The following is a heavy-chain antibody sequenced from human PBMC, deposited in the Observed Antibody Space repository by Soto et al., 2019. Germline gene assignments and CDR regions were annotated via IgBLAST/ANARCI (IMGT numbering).Heavy chain of an antibody. J-gene: IGHJ4*02. Sequence: GPAGASETLSLTCTVSGGSISSYYWSWIRQPPGKGLEWIGYIYYSGSTNYNPSLKSRVTISVDTSKNQFSLKLSSVTAADTAVYYCARVPVYYDSSGYYSYFDYWGQGTLVTVSS. CDR3: ARVPVYYDSSGYYSYFDY. CDR2: IYYSGST. CDR1: GGSISSYY. V-gene: IGHV4-59*01. D-gene: IGHD3-22*01.